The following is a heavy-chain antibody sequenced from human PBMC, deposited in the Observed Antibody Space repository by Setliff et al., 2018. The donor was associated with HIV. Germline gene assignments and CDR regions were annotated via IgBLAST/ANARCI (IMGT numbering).Heavy chain of an antibody. D-gene: IGHD5-12*01. CDR3: SGGIHGGYSAYYSDY. CDR2: IVPLFGSL. J-gene: IGHJ4*01. CDR1: GGTLSGYA. V-gene: IGHV1-69*05. Sequence: GASVKVSCKASGGTLSGYAITWVRQAPGQGLEWMGGIVPLFGSLNYAQNFRGRVTITTDESTTAAYLELSSLRSEDTAMYYCSGGIHGGYSAYYSDYWGQGTLVTVSS.